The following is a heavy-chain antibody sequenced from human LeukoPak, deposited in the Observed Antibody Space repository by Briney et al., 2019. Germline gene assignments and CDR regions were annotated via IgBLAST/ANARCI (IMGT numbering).Heavy chain of an antibody. CDR1: GFTFDDYG. J-gene: IGHJ4*02. V-gene: IGHV3-20*04. Sequence: GSLRLSCXASGFTFDDYGMSWVREAPGKGLEWVSGINWNGGSTGYADSVKGRFTISRDNAKNSLYLQMNSLRAEDTALYYCPRVSYYDSSGHWDYWGQGTLVTVSS. CDR3: PRVSYYDSSGHWDY. CDR2: INWNGGST. D-gene: IGHD3-22*01.